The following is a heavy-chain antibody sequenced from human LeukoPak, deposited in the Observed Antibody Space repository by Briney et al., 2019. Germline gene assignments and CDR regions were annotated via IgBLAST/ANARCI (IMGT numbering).Heavy chain of an antibody. V-gene: IGHV5-51*01. J-gene: IGHJ4*02. CDR3: ARRRAVAGTYYFDY. D-gene: IGHD6-19*01. CDR2: IYPGDSNT. CDR1: GYSFTSYW. Sequence: GESLKISCKGSGYSFTSYWIGWVRQMPGKGLEWMGIIYPGDSNTRYSPSFQGQVTISADKSISTAYPQWTSLKASDTAMYYCARRRAVAGTYYFDYWGQGTLVTVSS.